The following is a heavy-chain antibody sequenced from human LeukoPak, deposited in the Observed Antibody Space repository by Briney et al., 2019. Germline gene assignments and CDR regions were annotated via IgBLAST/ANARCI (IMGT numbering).Heavy chain of an antibody. Sequence: GGSLRLSCVTSGFTSSSYWMTWVRQAPGKGLEWVANINQDGSEKYYVDSVKGRFTISRDNAKNSLYLQMNSLRAEDTAVYYCARATYCGGDCYSLGAFDIWGQGTMVTVSS. J-gene: IGHJ3*02. CDR2: INQDGSEK. V-gene: IGHV3-7*01. D-gene: IGHD2-21*02. CDR3: ARATYCGGDCYSLGAFDI. CDR1: GFTSSSYW.